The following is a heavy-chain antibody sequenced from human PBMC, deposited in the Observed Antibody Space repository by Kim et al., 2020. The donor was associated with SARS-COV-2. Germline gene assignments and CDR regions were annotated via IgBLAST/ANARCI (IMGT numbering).Heavy chain of an antibody. V-gene: IGHV4-34*01. Sequence: SETLSLTCAVYGGSFSGYYWSWIRQPPGKGLEWIGEINHSGSTNYNPSLKSRVTISVDTSKNQFSLKLSSVTAADTAVYYCARRPGPGIVVVRPFDYWGQGTLVTVSS. CDR2: INHSGST. J-gene: IGHJ4*02. CDR1: GGSFSGYY. CDR3: ARRPGPGIVVVRPFDY. D-gene: IGHD3-22*01.